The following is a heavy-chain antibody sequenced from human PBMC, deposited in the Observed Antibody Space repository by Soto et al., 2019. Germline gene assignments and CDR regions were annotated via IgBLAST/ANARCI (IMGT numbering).Heavy chain of an antibody. J-gene: IGHJ4*02. V-gene: IGHV3-23*01. CDR1: GFTFSSYA. D-gene: IGHD3-22*01. CDR3: AKDDTSITMIAAFDY. Sequence: GGSLRLSCAASGFTFSSYAMSWVRQAPGKGLEWVSAISGSGGGTYYADSVKGRFTISRDNSKNTLYLQMNSLRAEDTAVYYCAKDDTSITMIAAFDYWGQGTLVTVSS. CDR2: ISGSGGGT.